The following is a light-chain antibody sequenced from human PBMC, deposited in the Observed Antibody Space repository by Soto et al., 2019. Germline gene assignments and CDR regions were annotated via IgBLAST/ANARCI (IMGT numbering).Light chain of an antibody. CDR1: QSISSY. V-gene: IGKV1-39*01. J-gene: IGKJ1*01. CDR2: AAS. CDR3: QQSYSTPRT. Sequence: IQMTQSPSSLSASVGDRVTITCRASQSISSYLNWYQQKPGKAPKLLIYAASSLQSEVPSRFSGSGSGTDFTLTISSLQPEDFATYYCQQSYSTPRTFGQGTKVEIK.